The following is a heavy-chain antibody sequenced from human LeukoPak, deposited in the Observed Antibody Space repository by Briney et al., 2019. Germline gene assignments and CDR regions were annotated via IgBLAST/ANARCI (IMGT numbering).Heavy chain of an antibody. CDR1: GFTFSSYA. D-gene: IGHD2-2*02. CDR3: AKDMSIVVVPAALPYYFDY. V-gene: IGHV3-23*01. J-gene: IGHJ4*02. Sequence: PGGSLSLSCAASGFTFSSYAMSWVRQAQGKGLEWVSAISGSGGSTYYADSVKGRFTISRDNSKNTLYLQMNSLRAEDTAVYYCAKDMSIVVVPAALPYYFDYWGQGTLVTVSS. CDR2: ISGSGGST.